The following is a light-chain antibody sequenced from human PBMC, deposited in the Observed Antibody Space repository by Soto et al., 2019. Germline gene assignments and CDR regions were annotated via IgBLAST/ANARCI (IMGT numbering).Light chain of an antibody. Sequence: EVVLTQSPATLSVSPGETATLSCRASQSVGTNLGWYQQKPGQAPWLLIYGVSTRPRGVPARFSGSGSGTEFTLTIRSLQSEDFAVYYCQQYDVWPTFGQGTKLDMK. CDR3: QQYDVWPT. J-gene: IGKJ2*01. V-gene: IGKV3-15*01. CDR1: QSVGTN. CDR2: GVS.